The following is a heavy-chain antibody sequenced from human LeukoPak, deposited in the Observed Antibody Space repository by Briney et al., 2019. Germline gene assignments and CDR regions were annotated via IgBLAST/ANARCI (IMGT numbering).Heavy chain of an antibody. CDR1: GFTFSSAW. CDR2: IKTKTDGGTT. J-gene: IGHJ4*02. D-gene: IGHD4-23*01. V-gene: IGHV3-15*01. Sequence: GGSLRLSCAASGFTFSSAWRSWVRQAPGQGLEWLGRIKTKTDGGTTDYAAPVKGRFTISRDDSKDTLYLQMNSLTSDDTAVYYCANIFGGNSHRSDYWGQGTLVTVSS. CDR3: ANIFGGNSHRSDY.